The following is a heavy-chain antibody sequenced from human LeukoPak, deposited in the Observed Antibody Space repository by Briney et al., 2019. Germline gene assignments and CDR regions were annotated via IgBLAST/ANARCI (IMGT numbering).Heavy chain of an antibody. CDR3: ARGGNSSGWYARTFDI. V-gene: IGHV4-4*02. CDR2: IYHSGST. CDR1: GGSISSSNW. D-gene: IGHD6-19*01. Sequence: PSETLSLTCAVSGGSISSSNWWSWVRQPPGKGLEWIGEIYHSGSTNYNPSLKSRVTISVDKSKNQFSLKLSSVTAADTAVYYCARGGNSSGWYARTFDIWGQGTMVTVSS. J-gene: IGHJ3*02.